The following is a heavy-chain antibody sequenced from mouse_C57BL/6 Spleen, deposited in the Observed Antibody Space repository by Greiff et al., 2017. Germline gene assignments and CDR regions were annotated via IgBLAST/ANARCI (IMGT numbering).Heavy chain of an antibody. D-gene: IGHD2-1*01. CDR3: ARDGNSAAMDY. CDR2: INPSTGGT. Sequence: VQLKESGPELVKPGASVKISCKASGYSFTGYYMNWVKQSPEKSLEWIGEINPSTGGTTYNQKFKAKATLTVDKSSSTAYMQLKSLTSEDSAVYYCARDGNSAAMDYWGQGTSVTVSS. J-gene: IGHJ4*01. V-gene: IGHV1-42*01. CDR1: GYSFTGYY.